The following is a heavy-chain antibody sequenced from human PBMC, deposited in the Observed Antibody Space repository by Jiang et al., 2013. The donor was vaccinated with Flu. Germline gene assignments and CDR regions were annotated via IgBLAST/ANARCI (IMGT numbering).Heavy chain of an antibody. CDR1: FSSYA. D-gene: IGHD2/OR15-2a*01. CDR3: AYGVQRTTGYYYYGMDV. J-gene: IGHJ6*02. CDR2: IIPIFGTA. V-gene: IGHV1-69*01. Sequence: FSSYAISWVRQAPGQGLEWMGGIIPIFGTANYAQKFQGRVTITADESTSTAYMELSSLRSEDTAVYYCAYGVQRTTGYYYYGMDVWGQGTTVTVSS.